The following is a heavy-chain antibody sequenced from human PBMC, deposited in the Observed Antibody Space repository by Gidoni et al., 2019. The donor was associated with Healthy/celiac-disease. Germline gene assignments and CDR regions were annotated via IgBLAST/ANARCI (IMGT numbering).Heavy chain of an antibody. D-gene: IGHD3-3*01. CDR1: GGSFSGYY. Sequence: QVQLQQWGAGLLKPSETLSLPCAVYGGSFSGYYWRWIRQPPGNGLEWIGEINHSGSTNYNPSLKSRVTISVETSKNQFSRKLSSVTAADTAVYYCARGTPVTIFGVVSLGWFDPWGQGTLVTVSS. J-gene: IGHJ5*02. CDR2: INHSGST. CDR3: ARGTPVTIFGVVSLGWFDP. V-gene: IGHV4-34*01.